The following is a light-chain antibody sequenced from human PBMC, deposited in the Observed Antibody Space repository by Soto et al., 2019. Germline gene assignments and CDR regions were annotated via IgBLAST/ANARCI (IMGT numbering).Light chain of an antibody. CDR1: SSNIGSNT. J-gene: IGLJ2*01. Sequence: QSVLTQPPSASGTPGQRVTISCSGSSSNIGSNTVSWYQQLPGAAPKVLIYSDKQRPSGVPDRFSGSKSGTSASLAISGLQSEDEADYYCATWDDSLNGPVVFGGGTKVTVL. CDR2: SDK. V-gene: IGLV1-44*01. CDR3: ATWDDSLNGPVV.